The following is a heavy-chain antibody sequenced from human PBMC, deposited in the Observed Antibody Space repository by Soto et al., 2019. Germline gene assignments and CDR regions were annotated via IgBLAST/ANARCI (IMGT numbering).Heavy chain of an antibody. CDR3: AKDSDTAAAGTWDY. CDR1: GFTFSSYG. CDR2: ISYDGSNK. Sequence: GGSLRLSCAASGFTFSSYGMHWVRQAPSKGLEWVAVISYDGSNKYYADSVKGRFTISRDNSKNTLYLQMNSLRAEDTAVYYCAKDSDTAAAGTWDYWGQGTLVTVSS. D-gene: IGHD6-13*01. V-gene: IGHV3-30*18. J-gene: IGHJ4*02.